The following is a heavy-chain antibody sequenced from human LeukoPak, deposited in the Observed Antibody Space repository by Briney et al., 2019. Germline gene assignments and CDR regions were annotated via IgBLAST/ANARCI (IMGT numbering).Heavy chain of an antibody. CDR1: GFTFDDYA. V-gene: IGHV3-9*01. CDR3: AKDMRAVAGHFDY. J-gene: IGHJ4*02. D-gene: IGHD6-19*01. Sequence: GGSLRLSCAASGFTFDDYAMHWVRQAPGKGLEWVSGISWNSGSIGYADSVKGRFTISRDNAKNSLYLQMNSLRAEDTALYYCAKDMRAVAGHFDYWGQGTQDTVSS. CDR2: ISWNSGSI.